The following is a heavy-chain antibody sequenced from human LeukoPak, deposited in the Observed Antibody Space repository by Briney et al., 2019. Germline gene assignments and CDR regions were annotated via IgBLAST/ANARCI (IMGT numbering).Heavy chain of an antibody. Sequence: SETLSLTCNVSGGSVSSSGYYWGWIRQPPGKGLEWIGTIYYSGSTYYNPSLKSRVTISVDTSKNQFSLKLSSVTAADTAVYYCAGERKSSGWYGGYFDYWGQGTLVTVSS. CDR2: IYYSGST. D-gene: IGHD6-19*01. CDR3: AGERKSSGWYGGYFDY. CDR1: GGSVSSSGYY. V-gene: IGHV4-39*01. J-gene: IGHJ4*02.